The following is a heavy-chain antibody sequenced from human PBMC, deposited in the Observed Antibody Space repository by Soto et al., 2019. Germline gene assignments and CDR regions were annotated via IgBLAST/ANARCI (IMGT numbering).Heavy chain of an antibody. CDR1: GFSFSSYG. V-gene: IGHV3-23*01. J-gene: IGHJ4*02. CDR2: ISGSGERT. CDR3: AKVRFDISTGFSSRDYFDS. D-gene: IGHD3-9*01. Sequence: PGGSLRLSCAASGFSFSSYGMSWVRQAPGKGLEWVSVISGSGERTYYAESVKGRFTVSRDNSKNTLFLYMNSLRADDTAVYYCAKVRFDISTGFSSRDYFDSWGQGTLVTVS.